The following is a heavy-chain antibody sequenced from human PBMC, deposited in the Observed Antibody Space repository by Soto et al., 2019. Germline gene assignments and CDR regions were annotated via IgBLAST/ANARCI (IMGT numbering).Heavy chain of an antibody. D-gene: IGHD4-17*01. CDR1: GFTFSSYA. CDR3: AKDGGPTMTTVTTNAYFDL. CDR2: ISGSGGST. Sequence: EVQLLESGGGLVQPGGSLRLSCAASGFTFSSYAMSWVRQAPGKGLEWVSAISGSGGSTDYADSVKGRFTISRDNSKNTLYLKRNSLRAEDTAVYYCAKDGGPTMTTVTTNAYFDLWGRGTLVTVSS. V-gene: IGHV3-23*01. J-gene: IGHJ2*01.